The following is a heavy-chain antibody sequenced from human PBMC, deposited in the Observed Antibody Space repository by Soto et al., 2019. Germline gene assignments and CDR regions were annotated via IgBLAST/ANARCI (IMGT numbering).Heavy chain of an antibody. D-gene: IGHD5-18*01. CDR1: GGSISRIGYY. CDR2: IYYNGVA. Sequence: SSETLSLTCTVSGGSISRIGYYWGWVRQPPGKGLEWIGSIYYNGVAHYSPSLETRLTISVDTSKNHFSLKLNSVTAADTAVYYCARQYGYNYGHIEHWGQGTVGTVSS. J-gene: IGHJ4*02. CDR3: ARQYGYNYGHIEH. V-gene: IGHV4-39*01.